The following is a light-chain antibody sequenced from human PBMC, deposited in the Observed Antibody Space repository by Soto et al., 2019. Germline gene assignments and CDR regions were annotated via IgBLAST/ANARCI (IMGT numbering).Light chain of an antibody. CDR3: CSYAGSSTVV. CDR2: EVS. V-gene: IGLV2-23*02. CDR1: SGDVGSYYL. J-gene: IGLJ2*01. Sequence: QSALTQSASVSGSPGKSITISCTGTSGDVGSYYLVSWYQQHPGKAPKLMIYEVSKRPSGVSNRFSGSKSGNTASLTISGLQAEDEADYYCCSYAGSSTVVFGGGTKLTVL.